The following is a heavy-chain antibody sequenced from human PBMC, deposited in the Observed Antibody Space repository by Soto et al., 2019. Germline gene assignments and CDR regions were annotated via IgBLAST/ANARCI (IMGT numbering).Heavy chain of an antibody. CDR3: ARDADFWSGFDI. CDR2: ISSSSSTI. D-gene: IGHD3-3*01. CDR1: GFTFSSYS. J-gene: IGHJ3*02. Sequence: GGSLRLSCAASGFTFSSYSMNWVRQAPGKGLEWVPYISSSSSTIYYADSVKGRFTISRDNAKNSLYLQMNSLRAEDTAVYYCARDADFWSGFDIWGQGTMVTVSS. V-gene: IGHV3-48*01.